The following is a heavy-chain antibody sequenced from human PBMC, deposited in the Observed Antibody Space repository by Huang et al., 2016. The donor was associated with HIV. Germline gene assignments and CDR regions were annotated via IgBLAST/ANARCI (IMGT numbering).Heavy chain of an antibody. CDR3: TRQCGSGARNNFMDV. CDR2: VRSRCTPYAT. D-gene: IGHD2-15*01. Sequence: EVQLLEPGGGLVQPGGSLKLSCAAPGFLFSASTLRWVRQASWKGMACVGCVRSRCTPYATLCGATVKGRSNISGGNTESKAYQLVDSMKTEDTAVYNCTRQCGSGARNNFMDVWGKGTTVTVSS. J-gene: IGHJ6*03. CDR1: GFLFSAST. V-gene: IGHV3-73*02.